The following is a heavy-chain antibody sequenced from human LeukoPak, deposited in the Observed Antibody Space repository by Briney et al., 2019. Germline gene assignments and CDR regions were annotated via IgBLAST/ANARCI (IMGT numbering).Heavy chain of an antibody. Sequence: ASVKVSCKASGYTFTSYTMHWVRQAPGQRLEWMGWINAGNGNTKYSLEFQGRVSITRDTSTTTAYMELRSLRSDDTAVYYCARVDSRSNACDYWGQGTLVTVSS. CDR2: INAGNGNT. V-gene: IGHV1-3*01. D-gene: IGHD6-13*01. CDR1: GYTFTSYT. CDR3: ARVDSRSNACDY. J-gene: IGHJ4*02.